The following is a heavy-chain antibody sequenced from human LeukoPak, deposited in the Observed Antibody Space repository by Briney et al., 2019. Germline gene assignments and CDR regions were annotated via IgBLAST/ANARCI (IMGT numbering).Heavy chain of an antibody. D-gene: IGHD3-10*01. CDR1: GGSISSSSYY. V-gene: IGHV4-39*01. J-gene: IGHJ6*03. CDR2: IYYSGST. CDR3: ARLGSGRTHYYYYMDV. Sequence: PSETLSLTCTVSGGSISSSSYYWGWIRQPPGKGLEWIGSIYYSGSTYYNPSLKSRVTISVDTSKNQFSLKLSSVTAADTAVYYCARLGSGRTHYYYYMDVWGKGTTVTVSS.